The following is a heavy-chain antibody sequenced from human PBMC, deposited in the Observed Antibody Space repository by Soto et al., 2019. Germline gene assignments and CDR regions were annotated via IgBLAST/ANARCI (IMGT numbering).Heavy chain of an antibody. D-gene: IGHD3-10*01. Sequence: EVQLLESGGGLVQPGGSLRLSCAASGFTFSSYAMSWVRQAPGKGLEWVSAISGSGGSTYYADSVKGRFTISRDNSKNTLYLEMDSLGAEDTAVYYCAKGSTTMVRGGGLSGDYWGQGTLVTVSS. CDR2: ISGSGGST. CDR3: AKGSTTMVRGGGLSGDY. V-gene: IGHV3-23*01. CDR1: GFTFSSYA. J-gene: IGHJ4*02.